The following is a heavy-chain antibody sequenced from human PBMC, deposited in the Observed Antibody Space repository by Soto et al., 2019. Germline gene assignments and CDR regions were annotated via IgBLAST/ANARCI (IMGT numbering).Heavy chain of an antibody. Sequence: SVKVSCKASRGTFRSHAISWLRQAPGQGLEWVGGVIPIFGTANDAQKFQGKVTITADESTSTAYIELSILRSEGTAVYYCARADTGYSSRWFYYYYYGMDVWGQGTTVTVSS. D-gene: IGHD6-13*01. V-gene: IGHV1-69*13. CDR2: VIPIFGTA. CDR3: ARADTGYSSRWFYYYYYGMDV. J-gene: IGHJ6*02. CDR1: RGTFRSHA.